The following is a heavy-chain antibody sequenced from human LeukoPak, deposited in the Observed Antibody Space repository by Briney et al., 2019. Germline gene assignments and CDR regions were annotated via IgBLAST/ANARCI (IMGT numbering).Heavy chain of an antibody. D-gene: IGHD6-19*01. CDR2: IIPIPGIA. CDR3: ARWIDSSGWYGNYFDY. CDR1: GGTFSSYA. V-gene: IGHV1-69*04. Sequence: SVKVSCKASGGTFSSYAISWVRQAPGQGLEWMGRIIPIPGIANYAQKFQGRVTITADKSTSTAYMELSSLRSEDTAVYYCARWIDSSGWYGNYFDYWGQGTLVTVSS. J-gene: IGHJ4*02.